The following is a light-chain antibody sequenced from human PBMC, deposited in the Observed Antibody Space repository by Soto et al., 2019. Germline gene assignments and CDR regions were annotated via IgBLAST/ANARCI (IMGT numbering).Light chain of an antibody. CDR2: GAS. CDR3: QQYRSSPLA. CDR1: QSVSSSY. Sequence: EIVWTRSAGTLSLSPGERATLSCRASQSVSSSYLAWYQQKPGQAPRLLIYGASSRATGISDRFSVSGSGTDFPLTISSLAPDDVAVYYCQQYRSSPLAFGAGTKVAIK. V-gene: IGKV3-20*01. J-gene: IGKJ4*01.